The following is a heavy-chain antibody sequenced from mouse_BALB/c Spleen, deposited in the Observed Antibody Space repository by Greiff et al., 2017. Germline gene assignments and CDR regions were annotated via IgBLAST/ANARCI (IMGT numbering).Heavy chain of an antibody. V-gene: IGHV1-80*01. Sequence: VKLMESGAELVRPGSSVKISCKASGYAFSSYWMNWVKQRPGQGLEWIGQIYPGDGDTNYNGKFKGKATLTADKSSSTAYMQLSSLTSEDSAVYFCARSLPSYAMDYWGQGTSVTVSS. D-gene: IGHD6-1*01. CDR3: ARSLPSYAMDY. CDR2: IYPGDGDT. CDR1: GYAFSSYW. J-gene: IGHJ4*01.